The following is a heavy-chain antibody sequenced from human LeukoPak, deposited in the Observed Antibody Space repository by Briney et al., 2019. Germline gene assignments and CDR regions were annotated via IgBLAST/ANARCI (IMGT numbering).Heavy chain of an antibody. Sequence: GGSLRLSCGASGFTFSSYWMHWVRQAPGKGLVWVSAISGSGGSTYYADSVKGRFTVSRDNSKNTLYLQMNSLRAEDTAVYYCAKALIGVRFLEWLFLDYWGQGTLVTVSS. CDR3: AKALIGVRFLEWLFLDY. CDR1: GFTFSSYW. V-gene: IGHV3-23*01. CDR2: ISGSGGST. D-gene: IGHD3-3*01. J-gene: IGHJ4*02.